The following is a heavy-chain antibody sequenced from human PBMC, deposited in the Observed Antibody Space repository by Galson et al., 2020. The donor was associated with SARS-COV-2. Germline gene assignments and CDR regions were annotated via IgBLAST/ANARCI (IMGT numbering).Heavy chain of an antibody. CDR2: INPNSGDT. CDR3: ASGGSYGEPPFLYYYYGMDV. CDR1: GYTFTGYY. D-gene: IGHD1-26*01. Sequence: ASVKVSCKASGYTFTGYYMHWVRQAPGQGLEWMGWINPNSGDTNYAQKFQGRVTMTRDTSISTAYMELSRLRSDDTAVYYCASGGSYGEPPFLYYYYGMDVWGQGTTVTVSS. V-gene: IGHV1-2*02. J-gene: IGHJ6*02.